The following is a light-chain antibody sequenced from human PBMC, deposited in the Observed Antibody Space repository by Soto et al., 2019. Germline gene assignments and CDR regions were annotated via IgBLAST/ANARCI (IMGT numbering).Light chain of an antibody. J-gene: IGKJ1*01. Sequence: ETVLTQSPGTLSLSPGERATLSCRASQTIRSNYLAWYRQTPGQDPRLLIYGASNRATGIADRFCGSGSGTDFTLIISRLEPEDFALYYCQQYGSSPWTFGQGTKVEIK. CDR2: GAS. V-gene: IGKV3-20*01. CDR3: QQYGSSPWT. CDR1: QTIRSNY.